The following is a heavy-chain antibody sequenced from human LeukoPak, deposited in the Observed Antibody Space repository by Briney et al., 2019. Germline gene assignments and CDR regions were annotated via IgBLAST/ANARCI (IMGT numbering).Heavy chain of an antibody. CDR1: GYTFTIYY. V-gene: IGHV1-46*01. D-gene: IGHD3-22*01. Sequence: ASVKVSCKASGYTFTIYYMHWVRHAPGQGLELMGIINPSGGSASDAQKFQGRVTMTRDMSTSTVYMELSSLRSEDTAVYYCARGNGYYDSSGNIDYWGQGTLVTVSS. CDR3: ARGNGYYDSSGNIDY. CDR2: INPSGGSA. J-gene: IGHJ4*02.